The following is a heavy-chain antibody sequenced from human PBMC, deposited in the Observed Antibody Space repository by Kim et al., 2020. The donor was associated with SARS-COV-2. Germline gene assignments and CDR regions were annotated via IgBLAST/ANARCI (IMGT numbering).Heavy chain of an antibody. CDR3: PTDLRSDNCG. V-gene: IGHV3-23*01. CDR2: ISHDGANT. CDR1: GFPFSGYA. Sequence: GGSLRLSCAASGFPFSGYAMNWVRQVPGKGLEWVSTISHDGANTHYDDSVLGRFTISRDYSENTLFLQMNSLRPEDAAVYYCPTDLRSDNCGRGHGTRVT. J-gene: IGHJ4*03. D-gene: IGHD1-20*01.